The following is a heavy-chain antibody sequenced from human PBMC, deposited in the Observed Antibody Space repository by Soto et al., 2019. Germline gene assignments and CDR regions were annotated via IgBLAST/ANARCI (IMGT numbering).Heavy chain of an antibody. V-gene: IGHV3-23*01. CDR1: GFTFSSYA. D-gene: IGHD1-26*01. CDR2: ISGSGGST. J-gene: IGHJ4*02. Sequence: GGSLRLSCAASGFTFSSYAMSWVRQAPGKGLEWVSAISGSGGSTYYADSVKGRFTISRDNSKNTLYLQMNSLRAEDTAVYYCAKSLSGLVGATSGSDYWGQGTLVTVSS. CDR3: AKSLSGLVGATSGSDY.